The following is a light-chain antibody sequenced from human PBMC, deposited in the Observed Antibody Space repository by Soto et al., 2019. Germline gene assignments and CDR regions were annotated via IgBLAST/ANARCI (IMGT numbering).Light chain of an antibody. V-gene: IGKV3-20*01. CDR1: QSVSSNK. J-gene: IGKJ5*01. CDR3: QLYGISPH. CDR2: AAS. Sequence: ETVLTQSPATVSLSPGDRATLPCRASQSVSSNKLAWYQQKPGQAPRLLIYAASSRATGIPDRFSGSASGTDFTLTINRLEPEDFAVYYCQLYGISPHFGQGTRLEIK.